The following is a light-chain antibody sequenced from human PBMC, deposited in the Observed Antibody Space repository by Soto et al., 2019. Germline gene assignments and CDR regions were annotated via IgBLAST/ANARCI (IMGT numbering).Light chain of an antibody. CDR1: SSNIGGNS. Sequence: QSVMTQPPSVSAAPGQKVTISCSGSSSNIGGNSVSLYQQLPGTAPKLLIYDDNKRPSGIPDRFSGSKSGTSATLGITGFQTGDEADYYCGSWDSSLSAYVFGTGTKVTVL. CDR2: DDN. CDR3: GSWDSSLSAYV. V-gene: IGLV1-51*01. J-gene: IGLJ1*01.